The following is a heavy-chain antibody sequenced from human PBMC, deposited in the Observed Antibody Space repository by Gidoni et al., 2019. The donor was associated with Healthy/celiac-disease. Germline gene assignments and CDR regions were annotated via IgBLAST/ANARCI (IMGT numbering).Heavy chain of an antibody. D-gene: IGHD2-2*02. J-gene: IGHJ4*02. Sequence: QVQLVQSGAEVKKPGASVKVSCKASGYTFTSYYMHWVRQAPGQGLEWMGIINPSGGSTSYAQKFQGRVTMTRDTSTSTVYMELSSLRSEDTAVYYCARAALLELGYCSSTSCYTPFDYWGQGTLVTVSS. CDR2: INPSGGST. V-gene: IGHV1-46*01. CDR3: ARAALLELGYCSSTSCYTPFDY. CDR1: GYTFTSYY.